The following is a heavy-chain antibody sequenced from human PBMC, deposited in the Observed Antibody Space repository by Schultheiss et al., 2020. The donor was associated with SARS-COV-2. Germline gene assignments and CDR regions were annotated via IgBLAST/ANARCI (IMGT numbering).Heavy chain of an antibody. D-gene: IGHD1-7*01. V-gene: IGHV3-21*01. CDR2: IRSSGRDI. Sequence: GGSLRLSCAASGFTFGTYNMHWVRQAPGKGLEFVASIRSSGRDIYYADSVQGRFTISRDNAKNSLHLQMNSLRAEDTAVYFCARDRVSYNWNYAFDYWGQGTLVTVSS. J-gene: IGHJ4*02. CDR1: GFTFGTYN. CDR3: ARDRVSYNWNYAFDY.